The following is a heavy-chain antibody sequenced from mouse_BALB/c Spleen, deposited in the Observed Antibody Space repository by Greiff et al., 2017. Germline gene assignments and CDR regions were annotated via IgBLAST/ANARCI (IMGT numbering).Heavy chain of an antibody. J-gene: IGHJ3*01. D-gene: IGHD2-14*01. CDR3: TRPGRGYDED. Sequence: DVMLVESGGGLVQPGGSMKLSCVASGFTFSNYWMNWVRQSPEKGLEWVAEIRLKSNNYATHYAESVKGRFTISRDDSKSSVYLQMNNLRAEDTGIYYCTRPGRGYDEDWGQGTLVTVSA. V-gene: IGHV6-6*02. CDR2: IRLKSNNYAT. CDR1: GFTFSNYW.